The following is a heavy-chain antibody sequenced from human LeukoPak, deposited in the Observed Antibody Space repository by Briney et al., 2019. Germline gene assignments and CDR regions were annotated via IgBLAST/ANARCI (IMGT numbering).Heavy chain of an antibody. CDR1: GFPFTSGFTFSDYY. J-gene: IGHJ4*02. CDR3: ARGGTGAFDY. Sequence: GRSLRLSCAASGFPFTSGFTFSDYYMSCIRQPPGKGLEWVSYISSTSAYTSYADSVKGRFTISRDNANNSLFLQMNGLRAEDTAIYYCARGGTGAFDYWGQGTLVTVSS. CDR2: ISSTSAYT. D-gene: IGHD2-8*02. V-gene: IGHV3-11*06.